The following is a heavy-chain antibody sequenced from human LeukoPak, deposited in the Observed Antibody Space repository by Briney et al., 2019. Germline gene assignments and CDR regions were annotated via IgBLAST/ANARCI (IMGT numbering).Heavy chain of an antibody. Sequence: GGSLRLSCAAAGFTFSTYWMSWVRQAPGKGLEWVANIKFDGSEKYYLDSVKGRFTISRDNAQSSLYLQMNSLRVDDTAVYYCAGQHLRSEGAAWGQGTLVTVSS. CDR2: IKFDGSEK. J-gene: IGHJ4*02. D-gene: IGHD4-17*01. CDR3: AGQHLRSEGAA. CDR1: GFTFSTYW. V-gene: IGHV3-7*01.